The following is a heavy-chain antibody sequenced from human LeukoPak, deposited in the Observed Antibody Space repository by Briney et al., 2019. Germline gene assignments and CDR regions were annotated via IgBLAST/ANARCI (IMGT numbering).Heavy chain of an antibody. J-gene: IGHJ5*01. Sequence: PGGSLRLSCAASGFTFSSYDMYWVRQATGKGLEWVSAIGTAGDTYYPGSVKGRFAISRDDAKSTLYLQMDSLSGDDTAVYYCARDNGGWFDSWGRGTLVTVSS. V-gene: IGHV3-13*01. D-gene: IGHD3-10*01. CDR1: GFTFSSYD. CDR2: IGTAGDT. CDR3: ARDNGGWFDS.